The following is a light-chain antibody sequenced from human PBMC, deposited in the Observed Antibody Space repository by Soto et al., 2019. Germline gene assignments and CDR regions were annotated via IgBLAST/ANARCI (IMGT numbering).Light chain of an antibody. CDR2: GAS. CDR1: QSVSRN. CDR3: QQYNNWPPLT. Sequence: EIVMTQSPATLSVSPGERATLSCRASQSVSRNLAWYQQKPAQAPRLLIYGASTRASGFPARFSGSGSGTEFTLTISSLQSEDFAVYYCQQYNNWPPLTFGGGTKVEIK. V-gene: IGKV3-15*01. J-gene: IGKJ4*01.